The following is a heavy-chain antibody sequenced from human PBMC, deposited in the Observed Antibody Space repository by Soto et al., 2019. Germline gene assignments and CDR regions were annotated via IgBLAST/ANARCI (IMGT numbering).Heavy chain of an antibody. CDR3: ARLRIRYFDGMDV. CDR1: GYSFTSYW. D-gene: IGHD3-9*01. V-gene: IGHV5-51*01. CDR2: IYPGDSDT. Sequence: PGESLKISCKGSGYSFTSYWIGWVRQMPGKGLEWMGIIYPGDSDTRYSPYFQGQVTISADKSISTAYLQWSSLKASDTAMYYCARLRIRYFDGMDVWGQGTTVTVSS. J-gene: IGHJ6*02.